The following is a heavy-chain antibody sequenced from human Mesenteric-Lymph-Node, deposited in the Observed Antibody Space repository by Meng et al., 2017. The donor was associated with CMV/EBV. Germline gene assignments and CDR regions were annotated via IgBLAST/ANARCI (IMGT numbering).Heavy chain of an antibody. V-gene: IGHV1-18*01. CDR1: GYTFTSYG. CDR2: ISAYNGNT. Sequence: ASVKVSCKASGYTFTSYGISWVRQAPGQGLEWMGWISAYNGNTNYAQKLQGRVTMTTDTSTSTAYMELRSLRSDDTAVYYCARAAPREKWYYYGMDVWGQGTTVTVSS. D-gene: IGHD6-6*01. CDR3: ARAAPREKWYYYGMDV. J-gene: IGHJ6*02.